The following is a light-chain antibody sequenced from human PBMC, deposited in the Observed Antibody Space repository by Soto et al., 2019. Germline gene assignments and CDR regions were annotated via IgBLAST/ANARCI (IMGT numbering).Light chain of an antibody. J-gene: IGLJ2*01. Sequence: QSVLTQPASVSGSPGQSITISCTGTGSDVGGYNYVSWYQQHPGKAPKLMIYDVSNRPSGVSNRFSGSKSGNTASLTISGLQAEDEADYYCSSYTSSSKVVFGGGTKLTVL. CDR1: GSDVGGYNY. V-gene: IGLV2-14*01. CDR2: DVS. CDR3: SSYTSSSKVV.